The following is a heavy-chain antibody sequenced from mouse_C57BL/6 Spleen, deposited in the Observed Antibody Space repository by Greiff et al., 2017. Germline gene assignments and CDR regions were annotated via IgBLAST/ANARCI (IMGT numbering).Heavy chain of an antibody. D-gene: IGHD4-1*01. Sequence: QVQLQQPGAELVKPGASVKMSCKASGYTFTSYWITWVKQRPGQGLEWIGDIYPGSGSTNYNEKFKSKATLTVDTSSSTAYMQLSSLTSEDSAVYYCARSLTGTSYAMDYWGQGTSGTVSS. CDR3: ARSLTGTSYAMDY. CDR2: IYPGSGST. CDR1: GYTFTSYW. V-gene: IGHV1-55*01. J-gene: IGHJ4*01.